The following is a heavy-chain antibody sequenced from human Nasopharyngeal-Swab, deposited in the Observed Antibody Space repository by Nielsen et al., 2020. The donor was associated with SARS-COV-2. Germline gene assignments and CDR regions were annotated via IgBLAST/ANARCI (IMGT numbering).Heavy chain of an antibody. D-gene: IGHD1-26*01. CDR2: TYHSGST. CDR3: ARQAIVGATTYFDY. J-gene: IGHJ4*02. Sequence: GSLRLSCAVSGYSISSGYYWGWIRQPPGKGLEWIGSTYHSGSTYYNPSLKSRVTISVDTSKNQFSLKLSSVTAADTAVYYCARQAIVGATTYFDYWGQGTLVTVSS. CDR1: GYSISSGYY. V-gene: IGHV4-38-2*01.